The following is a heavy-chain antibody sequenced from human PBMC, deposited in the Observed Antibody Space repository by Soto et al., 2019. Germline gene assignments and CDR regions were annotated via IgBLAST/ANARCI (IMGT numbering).Heavy chain of an antibody. V-gene: IGHV6-1*01. CDR2: TYYRSKWYN. J-gene: IGHJ5*02. Sequence: SQTLSLTCAISADSVSSNSAAWNWIGQSPSRVLEWLGRTYYRSKWYNDYAVSVKSRITINPDTSKNQFSLQLNSVTPEDTAVYYCARGAYCSGGSCYWWFDPWGQGTLVTVSS. CDR1: ADSVSSNSAA. CDR3: ARGAYCSGGSCYWWFDP. D-gene: IGHD2-15*01.